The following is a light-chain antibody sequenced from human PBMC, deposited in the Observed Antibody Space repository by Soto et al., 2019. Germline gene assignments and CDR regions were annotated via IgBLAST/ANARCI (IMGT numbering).Light chain of an antibody. J-gene: IGKJ4*01. V-gene: IGKV4-1*01. Sequence: DIVMTQSPDSLAVSLGERATINCKSSQSVLYSSNNKNHLAWYQPKPGQPPKLLIYWASTRESGVPDRLSGSGSGTDFTLTISSLQAQDVAVYSCQQYYSTLGLTFGGGTKVEIK. CDR2: WAS. CDR1: QSVLYSSNNKNH. CDR3: QQYYSTLGLT.